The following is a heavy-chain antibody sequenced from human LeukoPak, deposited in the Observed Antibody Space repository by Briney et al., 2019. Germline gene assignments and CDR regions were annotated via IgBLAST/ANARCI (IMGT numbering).Heavy chain of an antibody. Sequence: SETLSLTCTVSGGSISTTNYYWGWIRQPPGKGLEWIGEINHSGSTNYNPSLKSRVTISVDTSKNQFSLKLSSVTAADTAVYYCARLSILTGYYGGYYYMDVWGKGTTVTISS. V-gene: IGHV4-39*07. J-gene: IGHJ6*03. CDR2: INHSGST. CDR3: ARLSILTGYYGGYYYMDV. D-gene: IGHD3-9*01. CDR1: GGSISTTNYY.